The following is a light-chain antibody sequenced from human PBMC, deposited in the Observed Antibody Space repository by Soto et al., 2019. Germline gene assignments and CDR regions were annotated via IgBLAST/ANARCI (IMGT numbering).Light chain of an antibody. CDR1: SSNIGSHS. CDR3: ALWDDSLNGPV. Sequence: QSVLTQPPSASGTPEQRITISCSGSSSNIGSHSVNWYQQLPGTAPKLHIYRSSQRPAGVPDRFSGSKSGTSASLAISGLQSGDEADYYCALWDDSLNGPVFGGGTKLTVL. CDR2: RSS. V-gene: IGLV1-44*01. J-gene: IGLJ3*02.